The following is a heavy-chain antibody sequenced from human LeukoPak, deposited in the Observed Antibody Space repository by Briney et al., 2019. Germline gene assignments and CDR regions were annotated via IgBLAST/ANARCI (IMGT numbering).Heavy chain of an antibody. J-gene: IGHJ4*02. CDR1: GGSFSVNF. CDR3: ARGGRDSPLRY. CDR2: INYSGST. V-gene: IGHV4-34*01. Sequence: SETLSLTCAVYGGSFSVNFWSWIRQPPGKGLEWIGEINYSGSTKYNPSLKSRVTISVNTSKNQFSLNLNSVTAADTAVYYCARGGRDSPLRYWGQGTMVTVSS. D-gene: IGHD5-24*01.